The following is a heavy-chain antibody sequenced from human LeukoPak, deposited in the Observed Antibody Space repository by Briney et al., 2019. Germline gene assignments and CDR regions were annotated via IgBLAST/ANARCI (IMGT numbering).Heavy chain of an antibody. J-gene: IGHJ6*03. D-gene: IGHD3-10*01. Sequence: GESLKISCKGSGYTFTGYWIGWVRQMPGKGLEWMGIIYPGGSDIKYSPSFQGQVTISVDKSMATAYLQWSSLKASDTAMYYCARHTGEYYYMDVWGKGTTVTVSS. CDR2: IYPGGSDI. CDR3: ARHTGEYYYMDV. CDR1: GYTFTGYW. V-gene: IGHV5-51*01.